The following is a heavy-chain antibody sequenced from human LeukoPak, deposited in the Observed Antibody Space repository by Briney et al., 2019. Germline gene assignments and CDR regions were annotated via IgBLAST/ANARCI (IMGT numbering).Heavy chain of an antibody. Sequence: PSQTLSLTCTVSGGSISSGGYYWSWIRQHPGKGLEWIGYIYYSGSTYHNPSLKSRVTITVDTSKHQFSLKLSSVTAADTAVYYCARFDADFVDAFDIWGQGTMVTVSS. D-gene: IGHD3-3*01. CDR3: ARFDADFVDAFDI. J-gene: IGHJ3*02. V-gene: IGHV4-31*03. CDR2: IYYSGST. CDR1: GGSISSGGYY.